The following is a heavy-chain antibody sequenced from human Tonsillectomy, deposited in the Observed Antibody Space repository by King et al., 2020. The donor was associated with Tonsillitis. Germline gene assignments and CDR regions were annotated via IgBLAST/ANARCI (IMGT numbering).Heavy chain of an antibody. CDR1: GFTVSGFA. V-gene: IGHV3-30-3*01. CDR3: ARDHLIGHQLARIYFYGMDV. Sequence: VQLVESGGGVGQPGRSLRLSCAASGFTVSGFAMHWVRQAPGKGREWVAVISYDGSNKYYADSVKGRLTISRNNSKNMLYLQMNSLRGEETAVYYCARDHLIGHQLARIYFYGMDVWGQGTTVTVSS. J-gene: IGHJ6*02. D-gene: IGHD1-14*01. CDR2: ISYDGSNK.